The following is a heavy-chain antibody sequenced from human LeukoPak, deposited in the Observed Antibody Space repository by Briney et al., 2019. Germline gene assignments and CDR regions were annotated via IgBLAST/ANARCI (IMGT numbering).Heavy chain of an antibody. J-gene: IGHJ4*02. Sequence: SETLSLTCTVSGGSISSYYWSWIRQPLGKGLEWIGYIYYSGSTNYNPSLKSRVTISVDTSKNQFSLKLSSVTAADTAVYYCARAGYSSSWYSSGLDAPFDYWGQGTLVTVSS. V-gene: IGHV4-59*01. CDR2: IYYSGST. CDR1: GGSISSYY. D-gene: IGHD6-13*01. CDR3: ARAGYSSSWYSSGLDAPFDY.